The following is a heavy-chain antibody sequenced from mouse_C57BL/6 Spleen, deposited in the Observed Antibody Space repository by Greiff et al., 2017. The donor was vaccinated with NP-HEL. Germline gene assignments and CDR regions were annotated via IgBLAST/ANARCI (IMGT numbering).Heavy chain of an antibody. V-gene: IGHV7-3*01. D-gene: IGHD2-1*01. CDR1: GFTFTDYY. Sequence: EVMLVESGGGLVQPGGSLSLSCAASGFTFTDYYMSWVRQPPGKALEWLGFIRNKANGYTTEYSASVKGRFTISRDNSQSILYLQMNALRAEDSATYYCARSSLYYLDYWGQGTTLTVSS. J-gene: IGHJ2*01. CDR2: IRNKANGYTT. CDR3: ARSSLYYLDY.